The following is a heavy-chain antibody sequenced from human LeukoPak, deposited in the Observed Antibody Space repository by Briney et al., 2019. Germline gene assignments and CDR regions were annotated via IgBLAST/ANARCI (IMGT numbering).Heavy chain of an antibody. V-gene: IGHV4-59*08. Sequence: PSETLSLTCTVSGGSLSSYYWSWIRQPPGKGLEWIGYIYYSGSTNYNPSLKSRVTISVDTSKNQFSLKLSSVTAADTAVYDCASRWGLPPRGSYFYYYYYMDVWGKGTTVTVSS. CDR2: IYYSGST. CDR1: GGSLSSYY. D-gene: IGHD1-26*01. CDR3: ASRWGLPPRGSYFYYYYYMDV. J-gene: IGHJ6*03.